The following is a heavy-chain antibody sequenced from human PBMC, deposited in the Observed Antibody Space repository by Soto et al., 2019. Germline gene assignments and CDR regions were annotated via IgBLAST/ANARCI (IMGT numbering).Heavy chain of an antibody. V-gene: IGHV3-23*01. CDR1: GFTFSSYA. CDR2: ISGSGGST. Sequence: EVQLLESGGGLVQPGGSLRLSCAASGFTFSSYAMSWVRQAQGKGLEWVSAISGSGGSTYYADSVKGRFTISRDNSKNTLYLQMNRLRAEDKAVYYCAKDLMVQKPYYYYYMDGWGKGTTVTVSS. J-gene: IGHJ6*03. D-gene: IGHD3-10*01. CDR3: AKDLMVQKPYYYYYMDG.